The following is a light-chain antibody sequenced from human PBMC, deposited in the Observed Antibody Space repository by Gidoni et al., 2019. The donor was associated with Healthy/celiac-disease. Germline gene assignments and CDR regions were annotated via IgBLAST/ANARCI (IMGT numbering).Light chain of an antibody. J-gene: IGLJ3*02. Sequence: QSVLTQPPSVSAAPGQKVTSSCSGSSSNIGNNYVSWYQHLPGTAPKLLIYDNNKRPSGIPDRFSGSKSGTSATLGITGLQTGDEADYYCGTWDSSLSAGGVFGGGTKLTVL. CDR2: DNN. V-gene: IGLV1-51*01. CDR1: SSNIGNNY. CDR3: GTWDSSLSAGGV.